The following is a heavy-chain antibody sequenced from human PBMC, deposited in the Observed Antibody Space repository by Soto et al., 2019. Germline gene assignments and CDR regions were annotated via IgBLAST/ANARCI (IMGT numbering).Heavy chain of an antibody. CDR1: GYTFTSYG. D-gene: IGHD3-22*01. V-gene: IGHV1-18*04. Sequence: SVKVSCKASGYTFTSYGISWVRQAPGQGLEWMGWISAYNGNTNYAQRLQGRVTMTTDTSTSTAYMELRSLRSDDTAVYYCARVDYDSSGYRGWRLWGQGTLVTVSS. J-gene: IGHJ4*02. CDR3: ARVDYDSSGYRGWRL. CDR2: ISAYNGNT.